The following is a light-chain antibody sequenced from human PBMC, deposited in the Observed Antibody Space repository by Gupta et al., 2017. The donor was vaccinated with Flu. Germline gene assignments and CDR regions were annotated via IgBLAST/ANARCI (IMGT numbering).Light chain of an antibody. CDR1: QSIRNY. CDR2: AAA. CDR3: QQSEGTPYS. Sequence: IWMTQSPSSLSVSVEDRVPLTCRASQSIRNYFNWYRPTPGKAPELLIYAAAILQGKVPSRFSGDGSGTELTLSVSRLKPENIAIYSGQQSEGTPYSFGEGTKLEIK. V-gene: IGKV1-39*01. J-gene: IGKJ2*03.